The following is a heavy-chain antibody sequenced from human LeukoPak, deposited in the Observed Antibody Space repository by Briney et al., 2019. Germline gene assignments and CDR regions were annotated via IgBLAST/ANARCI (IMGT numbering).Heavy chain of an antibody. D-gene: IGHD5-12*01. CDR2: IRYDGSNE. Sequence: PGGSLRLSCAASGFTFSNFGMHWVRQAPGKGLEWVVFIRYDGSNEYYADSVKGRFTISRDNSKNTLYLQMNSLRADDTALYYCAKNEVWWLPDFWGQGTLVTVSS. CDR1: GFTFSNFG. V-gene: IGHV3-30*02. J-gene: IGHJ4*02. CDR3: AKNEVWWLPDF.